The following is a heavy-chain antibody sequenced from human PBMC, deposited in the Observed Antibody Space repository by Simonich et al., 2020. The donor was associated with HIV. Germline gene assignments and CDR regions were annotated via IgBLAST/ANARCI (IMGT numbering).Heavy chain of an antibody. J-gene: IGHJ4*02. V-gene: IGHV4-39*01. Sequence: QVQLQESGPGLVKPSETLSLTCAVSGRSISFTRCYYWGWIRQPPGKGLEWIGSVDYSGDTYYNPSLKSRVTISVDTSKNQISLKLSSVTAADTAVYYCAGTGPLLDFWGQGTLVTVSS. CDR1: GRSISFTRCYY. CDR2: VDYSGDT. CDR3: AGTGPLLDF. D-gene: IGHD7-27*01.